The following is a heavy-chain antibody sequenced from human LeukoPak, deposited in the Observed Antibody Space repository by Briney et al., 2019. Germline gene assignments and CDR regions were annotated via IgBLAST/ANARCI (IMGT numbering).Heavy chain of an antibody. D-gene: IGHD3-22*01. V-gene: IGHV4-34*01. Sequence: SETLSLTCAVYGGSFSGYYWSWIRQPPGKGLEWIGEINHSGSTTYDPSLKSRVTISVDTSKNQFSLKLSSVTAADTAVYYCARRPRGSSGYYYLGGFDYWGQGTLVTVSS. CDR1: GGSFSGYY. J-gene: IGHJ4*02. CDR3: ARRPRGSSGYYYLGGFDY. CDR2: INHSGST.